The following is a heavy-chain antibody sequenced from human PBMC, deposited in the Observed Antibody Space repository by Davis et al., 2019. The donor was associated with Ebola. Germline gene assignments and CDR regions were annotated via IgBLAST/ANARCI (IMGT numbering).Heavy chain of an antibody. Sequence: SETLSLTCTVSGGSISSSSYYWGWIRQPPGKGLEWIGSIYYSGSTYYNPSLKSRVTISVDTSKNQFSLKLSSVTAADTAVYYCARQGSSGSFWYFDLWGRGTLVTVSS. CDR2: IYYSGST. D-gene: IGHD3-22*01. CDR3: ARQGSSGSFWYFDL. J-gene: IGHJ2*01. V-gene: IGHV4-39*01. CDR1: GGSISSSSYY.